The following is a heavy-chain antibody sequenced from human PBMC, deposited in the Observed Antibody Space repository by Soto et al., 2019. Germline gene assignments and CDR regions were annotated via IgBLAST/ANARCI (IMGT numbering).Heavy chain of an antibody. J-gene: IGHJ4*01. CDR1: GVIFGNFW. CDR2: IKQDGSEK. Sequence: EVQLVESGGGLVLPGESLRLSCAASGVIFGNFWMSWVRQAPGKGLEWVANIKQDGSEKYYVDSVKGRFTLSRDNAKYSLHLQMNSLKAEDTAMYLGARAVYSNGWSFDYWGQGTLVTVSS. CDR3: ARAVYSNGWSFDY. V-gene: IGHV3-7*01. D-gene: IGHD6-19*01.